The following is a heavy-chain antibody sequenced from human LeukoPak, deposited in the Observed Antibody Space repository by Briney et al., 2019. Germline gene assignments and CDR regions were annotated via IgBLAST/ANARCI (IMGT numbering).Heavy chain of an antibody. V-gene: IGHV3-30*03. CDR3: ARDAYCSSTSCYLDV. Sequence: GGSLRLSCAASGFTFSSYGIHWVRQAPGKGLEWVAVVSYDGSEKYYADSVKSRLTISRDKSKNTVSLQMNSLRAEDTAVYYCARDAYCSSTSCYLDVWGKGTTVTVSS. CDR1: GFTFSSYG. CDR2: VSYDGSEK. D-gene: IGHD2-2*01. J-gene: IGHJ6*03.